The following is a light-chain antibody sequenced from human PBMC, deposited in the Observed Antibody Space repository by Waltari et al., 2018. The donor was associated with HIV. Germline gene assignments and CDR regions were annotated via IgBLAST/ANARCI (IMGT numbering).Light chain of an antibody. J-gene: IGLJ2*01. CDR1: SNNIGSYA. CDR3: STWDNRFSAVV. CDR2: GNS. V-gene: IGLV1-44*01. Sequence: QSALTQEASVSGTVGQQVTLSCSGNSNNIGSYAVGWYQQVSHGSSKTVMFGNSLPSGIPDRFSGSQSGTTASLIISGLQPEDEADYYCSTWDNRFSAVVFGGGTKLTVL.